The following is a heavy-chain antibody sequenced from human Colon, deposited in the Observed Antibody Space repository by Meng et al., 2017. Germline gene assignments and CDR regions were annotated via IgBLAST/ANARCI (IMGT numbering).Heavy chain of an antibody. D-gene: IGHD6-19*01. V-gene: IGHV4-31*01. CDR1: GGSISSGGYY. Sequence: VQLQELGPGLLKPSQTPSLTCAVSGGSISSGGYYWSWFRQHPGKGLEWIGYIYYSGSTYYNPSLKSLVTISVDTSKNQFSLKLSSVTAADTAVYYCARVLPFSSGWSYFDYWGQGTLVTVSS. J-gene: IGHJ4*02. CDR2: IYYSGST. CDR3: ARVLPFSSGWSYFDY.